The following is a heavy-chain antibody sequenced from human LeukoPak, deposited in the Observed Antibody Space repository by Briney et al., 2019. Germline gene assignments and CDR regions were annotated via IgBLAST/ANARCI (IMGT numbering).Heavy chain of an antibody. CDR2: INWNGGTT. D-gene: IGHD1-26*01. J-gene: IGHJ4*02. Sequence: PGGSLRLSCAASGFTFDAYGMTWVRHAPGKGLEWVSGINWNGGTTGYADSVKGRFTISTDNAKNSLYLQMSSLGAEDTALYHCARTRYSGSYGGADYWGQGTLVTVSS. CDR3: ARTRYSGSYGGADY. V-gene: IGHV3-20*01. CDR1: GFTFDAYG.